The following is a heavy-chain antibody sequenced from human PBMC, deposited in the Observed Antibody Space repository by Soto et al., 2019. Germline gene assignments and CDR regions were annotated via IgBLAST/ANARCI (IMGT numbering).Heavy chain of an antibody. J-gene: IGHJ4*02. Sequence: EVQLVESGGGLVQPGGSLRLSCAAPGFTFSSYWMSWVRQAPGKGLEWVANIKQDGSEKYYVDSVKGRFTISRDNAKNSLYLQMNSLRAEDTAVYYCARDPGYYDYIWGSYRYTDLFDYWGQGTLVTVSS. D-gene: IGHD3-16*02. CDR1: GFTFSSYW. CDR3: ARDPGYYDYIWGSYRYTDLFDY. CDR2: IKQDGSEK. V-gene: IGHV3-7*01.